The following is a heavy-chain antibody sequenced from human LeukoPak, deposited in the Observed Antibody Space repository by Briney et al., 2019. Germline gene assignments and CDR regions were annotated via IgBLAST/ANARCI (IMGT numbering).Heavy chain of an antibody. CDR1: GFTFSDYY. CDR2: ISSSGSTI. CDR3: APYDSSGYYSFDY. Sequence: PGGSLRLSCAASGFTFSDYYMSWIRQAPGKGLEWVSYISSSGSTIYYADSVKGRFTISRDNAKNSLYLQMNSLRAEDTAVYYCAPYDSSGYYSFDYWGQGTLVTVSS. J-gene: IGHJ4*02. V-gene: IGHV3-11*04. D-gene: IGHD3-22*01.